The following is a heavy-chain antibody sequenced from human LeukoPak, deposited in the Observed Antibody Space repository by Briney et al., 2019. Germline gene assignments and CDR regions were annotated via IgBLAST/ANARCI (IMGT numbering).Heavy chain of an antibody. Sequence: SETLSLTCTVSGGSISSNAYFWGWIRQPPGKGLEWIGSISYSGSTYYNPSLKSRVTISVDTSKNQFSLKLFSVTAADTAVYYCARYYSSSSTLDFWGQGTLVTVSS. CDR3: ARYYSSSSTLDF. D-gene: IGHD6-6*01. J-gene: IGHJ4*02. V-gene: IGHV4-39*01. CDR2: ISYSGST. CDR1: GGSISSNAYF.